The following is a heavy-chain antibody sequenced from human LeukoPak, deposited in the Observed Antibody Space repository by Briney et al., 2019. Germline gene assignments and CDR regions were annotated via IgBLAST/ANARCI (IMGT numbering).Heavy chain of an antibody. CDR3: AKDQAAAVPPDP. J-gene: IGHJ5*02. D-gene: IGHD6-13*01. CDR2: ISGSGGST. CDR1: GFTFSSYG. V-gene: IGHV3-23*01. Sequence: PGGSLRLSCAASGFTFSSYGMHWVRQAPGKGLEWVSAISGSGGSTYYADSVKGRFTISRDNSKNTLYLQMNSLRAEDTAVYYCAKDQAAAVPPDPWGQGTLVTVSS.